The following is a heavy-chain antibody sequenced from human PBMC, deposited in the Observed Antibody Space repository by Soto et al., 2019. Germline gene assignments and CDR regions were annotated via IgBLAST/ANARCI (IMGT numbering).Heavy chain of an antibody. CDR3: ARRKYLDY. CDR2: IRSNTYGGTT. CDR1: GFTLGGYA. V-gene: IGHV3-49*03. D-gene: IGHD6-6*01. Sequence: GGGLRLSCTNSGFTLGGYAISWFRQAPGKGLEWIGYIRSNTYGGTTEYAASVKGRFTISRDDSKRVAHLQMNSLETEDTAVYFCARRKYLDYWGQGPLVTVSS. J-gene: IGHJ4*02.